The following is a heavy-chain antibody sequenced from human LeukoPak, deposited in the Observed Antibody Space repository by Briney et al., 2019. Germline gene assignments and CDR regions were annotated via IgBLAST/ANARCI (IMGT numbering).Heavy chain of an antibody. V-gene: IGHV5-51*01. Sequence: GESLKISCKASGYIFTNYWIGWVRQMPGKGLEWMGIIYPRDSDTRYSPSFQGQVTVSADKSISTAYLQWNTLEASDTAMYYCARVGNRGYSYGTLDYWGQGTLVTVSS. CDR1: GYIFTNYW. CDR3: ARVGNRGYSYGTLDY. J-gene: IGHJ4*02. CDR2: IYPRDSDT. D-gene: IGHD5-18*01.